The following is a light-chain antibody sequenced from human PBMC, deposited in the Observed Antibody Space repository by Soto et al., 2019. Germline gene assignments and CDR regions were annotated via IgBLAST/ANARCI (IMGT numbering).Light chain of an antibody. CDR1: SSNIGSNT. CDR2: SNN. Sequence: QSVLTQPPSASGTPGQRVTISCSGSSSNIGSNTVNWYQQLPGTAPKLLIYSNNQRPSGVPARFSDSKSGTSASLAISGLQSEDEADYYCAAWDDSLNGVAFGGGTKLTVL. CDR3: AAWDDSLNGVA. J-gene: IGLJ2*01. V-gene: IGLV1-44*01.